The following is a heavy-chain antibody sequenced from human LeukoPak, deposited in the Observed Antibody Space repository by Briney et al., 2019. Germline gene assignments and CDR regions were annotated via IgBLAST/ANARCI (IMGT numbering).Heavy chain of an antibody. V-gene: IGHV3-30*18. CDR3: AKGGRDGYNYFDY. CDR2: ISYDGSNK. Sequence: GGSLRLSCATSGFTFSNYAMTWVRQAPGKGLEWVAVISYDGSNKYYADSVKGRFTISRDNSKNTLYLQMNSLRAEDTAVYYCAKGGRDGYNYFDYWGQGTLVTVSS. J-gene: IGHJ4*02. CDR1: GFTFSNYA. D-gene: IGHD5-24*01.